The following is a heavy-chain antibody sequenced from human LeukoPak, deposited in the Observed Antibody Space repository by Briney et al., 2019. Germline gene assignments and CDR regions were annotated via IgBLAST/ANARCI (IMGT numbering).Heavy chain of an antibody. D-gene: IGHD3-10*01. CDR3: ARESTPFRGEDAFDI. CDR1: GFTVSSNY. CDR2: IYSGGST. J-gene: IGHJ3*02. Sequence: GGSLRLSCAASGFTVSSNYMSWVRQAPGKGLEWVSVIYSGGSTYYADSVKGRFTISRDNSKNTLYLQMNSLRAEGTAVYYCARESTPFRGEDAFDIWGQGTMVTVSS. V-gene: IGHV3-66*01.